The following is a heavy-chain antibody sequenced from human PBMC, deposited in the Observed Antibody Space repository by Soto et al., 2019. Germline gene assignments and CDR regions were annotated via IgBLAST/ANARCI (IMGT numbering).Heavy chain of an antibody. D-gene: IGHD2-2*01. Sequence: QVQLVQSGAEVKKPGASVKVSCKASGYTFTSYVISWVRQAPGQGHEWMGWISAYNGNTNYAQKLQGRVTMTTDTSTSTAYMELRSLRSDDTAVYYCARLNDIVVVPAAHNWFDPWGQGTLVTVSS. J-gene: IGHJ5*02. CDR2: ISAYNGNT. V-gene: IGHV1-18*01. CDR1: GYTFTSYV. CDR3: ARLNDIVVVPAAHNWFDP.